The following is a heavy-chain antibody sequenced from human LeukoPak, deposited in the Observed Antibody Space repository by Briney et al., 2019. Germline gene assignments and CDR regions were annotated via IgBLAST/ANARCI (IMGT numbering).Heavy chain of an antibody. J-gene: IGHJ4*02. CDR3: EKRGDKLDLI. Sequence: GSLRLSCAASGVTLRNYGLSWVRHTPGKGLEWVSAIRGSGDTTFYADSVKGRFTISRDNSENTVYLQMNSLRAEDTAVYYCEKRGDKLDLIWGQGTLVTVSS. V-gene: IGHV3-23*01. CDR2: IRGSGDTT. CDR1: GVTLRNYG. D-gene: IGHD2-21*02.